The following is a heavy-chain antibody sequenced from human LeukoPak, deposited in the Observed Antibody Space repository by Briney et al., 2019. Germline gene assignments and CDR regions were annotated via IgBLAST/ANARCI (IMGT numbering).Heavy chain of an antibody. D-gene: IGHD6-13*01. V-gene: IGHV3-7*01. CDR2: IEQDGSER. CDR1: GFTLSSYW. J-gene: IGHJ4*02. Sequence: QPGGSLRLSCAASGFTLSSYWMTWVRQVPGKGLEWVANIEQDGSERYYVDSVTGRFAISRDNAKNSLYLQLNSLRAEDTAVYYCARMSSSSWFVCDYWGQGTLVTVSS. CDR3: ARMSSSSWFVCDY.